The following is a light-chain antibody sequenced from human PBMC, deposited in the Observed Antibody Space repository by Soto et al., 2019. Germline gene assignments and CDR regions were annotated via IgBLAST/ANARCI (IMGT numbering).Light chain of an antibody. CDR3: HQYGDSPAGVET. CDR1: QSVNNNC. V-gene: IGKV3-20*01. J-gene: IGKJ2*01. Sequence: EIVLTQSPGTLAVPPGGRATLSCRASQSVNNNCLAWYQQKPGQAPRLLIHDASSRAPGVPDKFAGSGSGTDFTLTVTSVEPEDIGVYYCHQYGDSPAGVETFGLGTKLEI. CDR2: DAS.